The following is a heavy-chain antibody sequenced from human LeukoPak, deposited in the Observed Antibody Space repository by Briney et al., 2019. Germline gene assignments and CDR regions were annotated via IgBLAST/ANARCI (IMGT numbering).Heavy chain of an antibody. V-gene: IGHV3-48*02. J-gene: IGHJ5*02. Sequence: GGSLRLSCAASGFTFSSYSMNWVRQAPGKGLEWVSYISSSSSTIYYADSVKGRFTISRDNAKNSLYLQMNSLRDEDTAVYYCARGLRFLEWLSTNWFDPWGQGTLVTVSS. CDR1: GFTFSSYS. D-gene: IGHD3-3*01. CDR2: ISSSSSTI. CDR3: ARGLRFLEWLSTNWFDP.